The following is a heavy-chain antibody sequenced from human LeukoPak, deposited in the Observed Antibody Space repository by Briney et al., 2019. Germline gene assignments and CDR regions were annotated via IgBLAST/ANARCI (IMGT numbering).Heavy chain of an antibody. J-gene: IGHJ4*02. V-gene: IGHV4-61*02. CDR1: GGSISSGSYY. D-gene: IGHD3-3*01. CDR2: IYTSGST. Sequence: PSETLSLTCTVSGGSISSGSYYWSWIRQPAGKGLEWIGRIYTSGSTNYNPSLKSRVTISVDTSKNQFSLKLSSVTAADTAVYYCARELVPHYDFWSGSREFDYWGQGTLVTASS. CDR3: ARELVPHYDFWSGSREFDY.